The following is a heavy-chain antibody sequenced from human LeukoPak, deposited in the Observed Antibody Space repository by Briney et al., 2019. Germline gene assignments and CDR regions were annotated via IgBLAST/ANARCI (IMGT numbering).Heavy chain of an antibody. Sequence: ASVKVSCKASGYTFTSYGISWVRQAPGQGLEWMGWISAYNGNTNYAQKLQGRVTMTTDTSTSTAYMELRSLGSDDTAVYYCARGSLDFWSGHQFDYWGQGTLVTVSS. J-gene: IGHJ4*02. CDR1: GYTFTSYG. CDR3: ARGSLDFWSGHQFDY. D-gene: IGHD3-3*01. CDR2: ISAYNGNT. V-gene: IGHV1-18*01.